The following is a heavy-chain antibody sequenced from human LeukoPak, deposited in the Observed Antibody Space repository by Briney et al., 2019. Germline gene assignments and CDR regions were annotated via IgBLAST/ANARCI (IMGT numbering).Heavy chain of an antibody. V-gene: IGHV4-39*01. J-gene: IGHJ4*02. CDR3: ASRSSSGYYSY. CDR2: IYYSGST. CDR1: GGSISSGSYY. Sequence: SETLSLTCTVSGGSISSGSYYWGWIRQPPGKGLEWIGSIYYSGSTYYNPSLKSRVTISVDTSKNQFSLKLSSVTAADTAVYYCASRSSSGYYSYWGQGTLVTVSS. D-gene: IGHD3-22*01.